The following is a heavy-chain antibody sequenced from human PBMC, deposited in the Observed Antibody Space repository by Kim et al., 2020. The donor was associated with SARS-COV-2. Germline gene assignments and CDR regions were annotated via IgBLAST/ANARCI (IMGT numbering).Heavy chain of an antibody. CDR1: GFTFDDYA. Sequence: GGSLRLSCAASGFTFDDYAMHWVRQAPGKGLEWVSGISWNSGSIGYADSVKGRFTISRDNAKNSLYLQMNSLRAEDTALYYCAIVRGGDTAMDAYYYYG. V-gene: IGHV3-9*01. CDR2: ISWNSGSI. CDR3: AIVRGGDTAMDAYYYYG. D-gene: IGHD5-18*01. J-gene: IGHJ6*01.